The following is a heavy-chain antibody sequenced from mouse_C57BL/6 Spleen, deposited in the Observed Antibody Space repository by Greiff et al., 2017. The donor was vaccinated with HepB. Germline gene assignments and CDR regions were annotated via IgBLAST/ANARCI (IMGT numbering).Heavy chain of an antibody. V-gene: IGHV5-17*01. CDR1: GFTFSDYG. CDR2: ISSGSSTI. D-gene: IGHD1-1*01. Sequence: EVKLEESGGGLVKPGGSLKLSCAASGFTFSDYGMHWVRQAPEKGLEWVAYISSGSSTIYYADTVKGRFTISRDNAKNTLFLQMTSLRSEDTAMYYCARPDYYAPFAYWGQGTLVTVSA. CDR3: ARPDYYAPFAY. J-gene: IGHJ3*01.